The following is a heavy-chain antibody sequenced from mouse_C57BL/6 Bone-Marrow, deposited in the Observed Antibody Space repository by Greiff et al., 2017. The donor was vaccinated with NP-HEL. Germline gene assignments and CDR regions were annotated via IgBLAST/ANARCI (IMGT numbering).Heavy chain of an antibody. D-gene: IGHD2-5*01. V-gene: IGHV1-81*01. Sequence: VQLKESGAELARPGASVKLSCKASGYTFTSYGISWVKQRTGQGLEWIGEIYPRSGNTYYNEKFKGKATLTADKSSSTAYMELRSLTSEDSAVYFCAREGDSNYSFDYWGQGTTLTVSS. CDR3: AREGDSNYSFDY. CDR2: IYPRSGNT. J-gene: IGHJ2*01. CDR1: GYTFTSYG.